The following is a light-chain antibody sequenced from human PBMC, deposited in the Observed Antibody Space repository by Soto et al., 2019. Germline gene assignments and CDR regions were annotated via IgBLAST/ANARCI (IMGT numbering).Light chain of an antibody. V-gene: IGKV3-20*01. CDR2: GAS. CDR3: HQYDSSPLT. Sequence: PGERATLSCRASQSVSSIYLAWYQQKPSQAPRLLIYGASSRATGIPDRFSGSGSGTDFTLTISRLEPEDFAVYYCHQYDSSPLTFGGGTKVEIK. J-gene: IGKJ4*01. CDR1: QSVSSIY.